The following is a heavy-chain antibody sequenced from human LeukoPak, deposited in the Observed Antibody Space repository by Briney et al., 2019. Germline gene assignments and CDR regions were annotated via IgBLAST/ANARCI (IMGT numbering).Heavy chain of an antibody. Sequence: SETLSLTCTVSGTSISSSAYYWGWIRQVPGKGLEWIGSIYYSGTAYYNPSLESRVTISEDTSRSRFSLMLTSVTAADTAVYYCARQASDYYYYYMDVWGQGTTVIVAS. V-gene: IGHV4-39*01. J-gene: IGHJ6*03. CDR2: IYYSGTA. CDR1: GTSISSSAYY. CDR3: ARQASDYYYYYMDV.